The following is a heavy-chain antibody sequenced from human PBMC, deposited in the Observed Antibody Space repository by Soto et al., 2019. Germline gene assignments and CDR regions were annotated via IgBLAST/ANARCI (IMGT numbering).Heavy chain of an antibody. CDR3: ARKGFFDY. CDR1: GYSFDAHY. CDR2: INPFSGTT. J-gene: IGHJ4*02. V-gene: IGHV1-2*02. Sequence: ASVKVSCKASGYSFDAHYMHWVRQAPGQGLEWMGWINPFSGTTKLAQKFQGRVSVTRDTSISTAYVEMSSLRSDDTAIYYCARKGFFDYWGQGTLVTVSS.